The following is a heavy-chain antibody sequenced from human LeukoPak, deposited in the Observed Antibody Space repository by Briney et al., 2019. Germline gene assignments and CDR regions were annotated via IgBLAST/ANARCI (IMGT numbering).Heavy chain of an antibody. V-gene: IGHV4-4*07. CDR3: ARDYYDSSGYYSDY. CDR2: IYTSGST. CDR1: GGSISSYY. J-gene: IGHJ4*02. Sequence: SDTLSLTCTVSGGSISSYYWSWLRQPAGKGLEWIGRIYTSGSTNYNPSLKSRVTMSVDTSKNQFSLKLSSVTAADTAVYYCARDYYDSSGYYSDYWGQETLVTVSS. D-gene: IGHD3-22*01.